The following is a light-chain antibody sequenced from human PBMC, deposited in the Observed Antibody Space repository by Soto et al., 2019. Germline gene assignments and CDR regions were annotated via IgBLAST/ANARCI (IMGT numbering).Light chain of an antibody. J-gene: IGKJ4*01. CDR1: QSVTNNY. CDR2: GAS. CDR3: QQYASSPQA. Sequence: EIVLTQSPGTLSLSPGERVTLSCRASQSVTNNYLTWYRQKPGQAPSLLIYGASIRATGIPDRFSGSGSGTDFTLTISRLEPEDFAVYYCQQYASSPQAFGGGTKVEIK. V-gene: IGKV3-20*01.